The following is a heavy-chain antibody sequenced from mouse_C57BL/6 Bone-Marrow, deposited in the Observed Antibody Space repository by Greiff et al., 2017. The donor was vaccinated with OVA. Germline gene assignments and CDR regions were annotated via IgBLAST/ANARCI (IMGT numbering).Heavy chain of an antibody. D-gene: IGHD2-3*01. Sequence: DVHLVESGPGLAKPSQTLSLPCSVTGYSITSDYWNWIRKFPGNKLEYMGYISYSGSTYYNPSLKSRISITRDTSKNQYYLQLNSVTTEDTATYYCARSLYDGYYWYFDVWGTGTTVTVSS. CDR2: ISYSGST. CDR1: GYSITSDY. CDR3: ARSLYDGYYWYFDV. V-gene: IGHV3-8*01. J-gene: IGHJ1*03.